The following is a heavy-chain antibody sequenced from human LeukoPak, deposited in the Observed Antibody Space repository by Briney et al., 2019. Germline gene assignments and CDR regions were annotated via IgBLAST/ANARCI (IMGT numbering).Heavy chain of an antibody. V-gene: IGHV4-59*01. D-gene: IGHD3-22*01. CDR2: IYYSGST. J-gene: IGHJ4*02. CDR3: ARGSPMRD. Sequence: PSETLSLTSTVSGGSISSYYWSWIRQPPGKGLEWIGYIYYSGSTNYNPSLKSRVTISVDTSKNQFSLKLSSVTAADTAVYYCARGSPMRDWGQGTLVTVSS. CDR1: GGSISSYY.